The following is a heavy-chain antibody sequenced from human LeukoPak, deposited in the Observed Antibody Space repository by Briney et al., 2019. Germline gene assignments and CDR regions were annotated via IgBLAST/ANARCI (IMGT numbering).Heavy chain of an antibody. J-gene: IGHJ4*02. Sequence: GGSLRLSCAASGFTFSSYAVHWVRQAPGKGLEWVAVIAYDGSNKYYADSVEGRFTIPRDNSKNTLYLQMNSLRAEDTAVYYCARYSIRYFDYWGQGTLVTVSS. V-gene: IGHV3-30*04. CDR3: ARYSIRYFDY. CDR1: GFTFSSYA. CDR2: IAYDGSNK. D-gene: IGHD3-9*01.